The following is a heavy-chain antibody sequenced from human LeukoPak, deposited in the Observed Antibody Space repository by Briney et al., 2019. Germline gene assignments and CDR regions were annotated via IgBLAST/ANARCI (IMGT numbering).Heavy chain of an antibody. D-gene: IGHD1-14*01. Sequence: GASVKVSCKASGYTFTSYYMHWLRQPPGQGLEWMGIINPSGGSTSYAQKFQGRVTMTRDTSTSTVYMELSSLRSEDTAVYYCARDLQPGGNYYGMDVWGQGTTVTVSS. CDR2: INPSGGST. CDR3: ARDLQPGGNYYGMDV. CDR1: GYTFTSYY. J-gene: IGHJ6*02. V-gene: IGHV1-46*01.